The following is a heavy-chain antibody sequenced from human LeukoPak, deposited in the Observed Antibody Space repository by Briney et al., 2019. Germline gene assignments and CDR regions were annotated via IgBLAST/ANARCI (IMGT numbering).Heavy chain of an antibody. CDR2: ISYSGST. CDR1: GGSISSYY. CDR3: ARQSLDSSSFAELDY. Sequence: SETLSLTCTVSGGSISSYYWSWIRQPPGKGLEWIGYISYSGSTNYNPSLKSRVTISIDTSKAQFSLKLRSVTAGTTYTYYLARQSLDSSSFAELDYWGQGTLVTVSS. V-gene: IGHV4-59*08. J-gene: IGHJ4*02. D-gene: IGHD6-6*01.